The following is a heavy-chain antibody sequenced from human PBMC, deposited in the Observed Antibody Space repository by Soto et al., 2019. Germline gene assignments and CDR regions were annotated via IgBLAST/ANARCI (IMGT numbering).Heavy chain of an antibody. CDR3: ARDSLGWPTDFDC. J-gene: IGHJ4*02. V-gene: IGHV3-21*01. D-gene: IGHD3-3*01. Sequence: GGSLRLSCAASGFTFSSYSMNWVRQAPGKGLEWVSSISSSSSYIYYADSVKGRFTISRDDSKNTVYLQLDSLRAEDTAIYYCARDSLGWPTDFDCWGQGALVTVSS. CDR2: ISSSSSYI. CDR1: GFTFSSYS.